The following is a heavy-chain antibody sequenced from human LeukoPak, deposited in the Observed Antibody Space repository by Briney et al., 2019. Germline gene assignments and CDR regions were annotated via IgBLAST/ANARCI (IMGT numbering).Heavy chain of an antibody. CDR1: GGTFSRYA. V-gene: IGHV1-69*04. CDR2: IIPILGIA. Sequence: SVKVSCKASGGTFSRYAFTWVRQAPGQGLEWMARIIPILGIANYAQNFQGGVTITPDKSTSTAYMELTSLRAEDTAVYYCARVDDSGYDNNAFDIWGQGTMVTVSS. D-gene: IGHD5-12*01. J-gene: IGHJ3*02. CDR3: ARVDDSGYDNNAFDI.